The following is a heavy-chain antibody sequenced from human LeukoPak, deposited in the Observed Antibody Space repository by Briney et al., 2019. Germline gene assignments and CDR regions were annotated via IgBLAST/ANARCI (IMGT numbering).Heavy chain of an antibody. Sequence: PSGGSLRLSCAASGFTFSSYAMSWVRQAPGKGLEWVSAISGSGGSTYYADSVKGRFTISRDNSKNTLYLQMNSLRAEDTAVYYCASWADDYSNYLWIGYYYYYMDVWGKGTTVTVSS. CDR2: ISGSGGST. D-gene: IGHD4-11*01. J-gene: IGHJ6*03. CDR1: GFTFSSYA. CDR3: ASWADDYSNYLWIGYYYYYMDV. V-gene: IGHV3-23*01.